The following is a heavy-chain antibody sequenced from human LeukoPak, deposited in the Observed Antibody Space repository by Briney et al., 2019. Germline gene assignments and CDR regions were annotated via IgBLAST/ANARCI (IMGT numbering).Heavy chain of an antibody. V-gene: IGHV1-2*02. Sequence: ASVKVSCKASGYTFTGYYMHWVRQAPGQGLEWMGWINPNSGGTNYAQKFQGRVTMTRDTSISTAYMELSRLRSDDTAVYYCARDYNSGSGWPFWEFDYWGQGTLVTVSS. J-gene: IGHJ4*02. CDR3: ARDYNSGSGWPFWEFDY. CDR2: INPNSGGT. CDR1: GYTFTGYY. D-gene: IGHD6-19*01.